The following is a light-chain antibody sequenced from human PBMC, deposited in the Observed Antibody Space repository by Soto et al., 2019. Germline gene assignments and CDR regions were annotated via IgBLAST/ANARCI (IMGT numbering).Light chain of an antibody. J-gene: IGKJ2*02. CDR3: QQYKSYCT. CDR2: KAS. Sequence: DVQMTQSPSTLSASVGDRVTITCRASRNIDRWLAWYQQKPGKDPQLLIYKASTLKSGVPSRFSGSGSGTEFTLTISSLQADDFAAYYCQQYKSYCTFGQGTKVDIK. CDR1: RNIDRW. V-gene: IGKV1-5*03.